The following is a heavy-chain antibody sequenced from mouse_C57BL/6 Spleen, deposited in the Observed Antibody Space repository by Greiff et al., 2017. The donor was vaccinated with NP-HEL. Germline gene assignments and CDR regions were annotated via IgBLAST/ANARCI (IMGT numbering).Heavy chain of an antibody. CDR3: ARQNLLRYEFDY. D-gene: IGHD2-14*01. V-gene: IGHV5-9*01. CDR1: GFTFSSYT. Sequence: EVHLVESGGGLVKPGGSLKLSCAASGFTFSSYTMSWVRQTPEKRLEWVATISGGGGNTYYPDSVKGRFTISSDKAKNTLYLQMSSLRSEDTALDYCARQNLLRYEFDYWGQGTTLTVSS. CDR2: ISGGGGNT. J-gene: IGHJ2*01.